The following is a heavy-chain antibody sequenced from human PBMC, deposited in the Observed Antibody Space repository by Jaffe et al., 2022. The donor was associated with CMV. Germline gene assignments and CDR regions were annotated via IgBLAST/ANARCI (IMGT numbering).Heavy chain of an antibody. CDR3: ATVAGYSGGYDSAVDY. D-gene: IGHD5-12*01. V-gene: IGHV5-51*01. CDR2: IYPDDSDT. J-gene: IGHJ4*02. Sequence: EVQLVQSGAEVKKPGESLKISCKGSGYRFSNYWIGWVRQMPGKGLEWMGVIYPDDSDTRYSPSFQGQVTISADKSISTAYLQWSSLKASDSAMYYCATVAGYSGGYDSAVDYWGQGTLVTVSS. CDR1: GYRFSNYW.